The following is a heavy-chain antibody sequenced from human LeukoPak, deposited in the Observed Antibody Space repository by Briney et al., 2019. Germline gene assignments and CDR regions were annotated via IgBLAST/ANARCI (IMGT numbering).Heavy chain of an antibody. CDR2: INPNSGGT. CDR1: GYTFTGYY. CDR3: TRGEKYDYDSSGYYARRGIDY. Sequence: GASVKVSCKASGYTFTGYYMHWVRQAPGQGLEWMGWINPNSGGTNYAQKFQGRVTMTRDTSISTAYMELSRLRSDDTAVYYCTRGEKYDYDSSGYYARRGIDYWGQGTLVTVSS. D-gene: IGHD3-22*01. J-gene: IGHJ4*02. V-gene: IGHV1-2*02.